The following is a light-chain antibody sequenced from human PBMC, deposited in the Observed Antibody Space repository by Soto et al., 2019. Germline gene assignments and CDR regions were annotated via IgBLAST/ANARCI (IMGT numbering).Light chain of an antibody. CDR2: KAS. Sequence: DIQMTQSPSTLSASVGDRVTITCRASQSISSWLAWYQQKPGKAPKLLIYKASSLESGVPSRFSCSGSGTEFTLTISSLQPDDFASYYCQQYGSYSPWTFGQGTKVEIK. J-gene: IGKJ1*01. CDR1: QSISSW. CDR3: QQYGSYSPWT. V-gene: IGKV1-5*03.